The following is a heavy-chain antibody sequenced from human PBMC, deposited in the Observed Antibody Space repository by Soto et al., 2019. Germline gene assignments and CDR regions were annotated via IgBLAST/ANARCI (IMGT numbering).Heavy chain of an antibody. CDR2: ISSSGSTK. CDR1: GFTFSSYG. V-gene: IGHV3-48*01. J-gene: IGHJ6*04. Sequence: GGSLRLSCAASGFTFSSYGMYWVRQAPGKGLEWVSYISSSGSTKYYADSVKGRFTISRDNAKNSLYLQMNSLRAEDTVVYYCARDRYEMDVWGKGTTVTVSS. D-gene: IGHD3-16*02. CDR3: ARDRYEMDV.